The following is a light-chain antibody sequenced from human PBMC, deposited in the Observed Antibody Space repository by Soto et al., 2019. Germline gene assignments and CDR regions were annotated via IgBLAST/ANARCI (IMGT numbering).Light chain of an antibody. J-gene: IGKJ3*01. CDR2: GAS. CDR1: QSVSSSY. V-gene: IGKV3-20*01. CDR3: QQYGSSPFT. Sequence: EIVLTQSPGTLSLSPGERATLSCRASQSVSSSYLAWYQQKPGQAPRLLIYGASSRATGIPDRFSGSGSGTDFTLTISRLEPEDVAVYCCQQYGSSPFTFGPGTKVDIK.